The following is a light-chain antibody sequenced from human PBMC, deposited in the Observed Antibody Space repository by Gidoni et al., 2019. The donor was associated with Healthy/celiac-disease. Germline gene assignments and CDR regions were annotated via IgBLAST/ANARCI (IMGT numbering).Light chain of an antibody. CDR3: QQYTNWPPPWP. CDR2: GAS. Sequence: EIVMTQSPATLSVSPGERATLSCRASQSVSSNLAWYQQKPGQAPRLLIYGASTRATGIPARFSGSGFGTEFTLTISSLQSEDFAVYYCQQYTNWPPPWPFGQGTKVEIK. J-gene: IGKJ1*01. CDR1: QSVSSN. V-gene: IGKV3-15*01.